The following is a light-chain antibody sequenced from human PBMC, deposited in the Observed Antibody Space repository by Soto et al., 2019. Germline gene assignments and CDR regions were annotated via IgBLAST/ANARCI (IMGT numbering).Light chain of an antibody. CDR3: QQYNNWPPFT. V-gene: IGKV3-15*01. Sequence: EIVMTQSPATLSLSPGERPTLSCSASQNIRSNLAWYQQKPGQAPRLLIYETSTRAPGIPARFSGSGSGTEFTLTISSLQSEDFAVYHCQQYNNWPPFTFGPGTKVDIK. CDR2: ETS. J-gene: IGKJ3*01. CDR1: QNIRSN.